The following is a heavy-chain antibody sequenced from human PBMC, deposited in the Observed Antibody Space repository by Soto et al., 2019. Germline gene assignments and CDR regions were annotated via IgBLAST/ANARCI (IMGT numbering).Heavy chain of an antibody. D-gene: IGHD1-26*01. Sequence: QVQLVQSGAEVKKPGSSVKVSCKASGGTFSSYAISWVRQAPGQGLEWMGGIIPIFGTANYAQKFQGRVTITADESTSTAYMELSSLRSEDTAVYYCAREGLGSDLRYYYGMDVWGQGTTVTVSS. V-gene: IGHV1-69*01. J-gene: IGHJ6*02. CDR1: GGTFSSYA. CDR2: IIPIFGTA. CDR3: AREGLGSDLRYYYGMDV.